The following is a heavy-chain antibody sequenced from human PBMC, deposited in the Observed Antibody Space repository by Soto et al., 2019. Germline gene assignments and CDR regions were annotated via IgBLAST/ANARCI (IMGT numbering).Heavy chain of an antibody. D-gene: IGHD3-10*01. CDR2: IYYSGST. J-gene: IGHJ6*02. CDR3: AGGGVRGVITRTRDYYGMDV. V-gene: IGHV4-31*03. CDR1: GGSISSGGYY. Sequence: SETLSLTCTVSGGSISSGGYYWSWIRQHPGKGLEWIGYIYYSGSTYYNPSLKSRVTISVDTSKNQFSLQWSSLKASDTAMYYCAGGGVRGVITRTRDYYGMDVWGQGTTVTVSS.